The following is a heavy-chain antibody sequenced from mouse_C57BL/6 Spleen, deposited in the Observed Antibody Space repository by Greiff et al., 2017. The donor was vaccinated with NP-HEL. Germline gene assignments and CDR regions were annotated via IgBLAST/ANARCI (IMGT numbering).Heavy chain of an antibody. CDR1: GYTFTDYY. CDR2: IYPGSGNT. D-gene: IGHD2-12*01. V-gene: IGHV1-76*01. CDR3: ARHYIGYAMDY. Sequence: VQLQQSGAELVRPGASVKLSCKASGYTFTDYYINWVKQRPGQGLEWIARIYPGSGNTYYNEKFKGKATLTAEKSSSTAYMQLSSLTSEDSAVDFCARHYIGYAMDYWGQGTSVTVSS. J-gene: IGHJ4*01.